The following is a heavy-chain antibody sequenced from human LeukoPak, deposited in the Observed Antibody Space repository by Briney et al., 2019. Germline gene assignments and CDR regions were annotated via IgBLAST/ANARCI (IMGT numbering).Heavy chain of an antibody. D-gene: IGHD3-22*01. CDR2: ISSTVSTI. CDR3: ARVSSTGYAVSSGLYY. V-gene: IGHV3-11*01. CDR1: GLTFSDYY. J-gene: IGHJ4*02. Sequence: GGSLRLSCAASGLTFSDYYMTWIRQAPGKGLEWLAYISSTVSTIYYADSVKGRFTISRDDAQNSLYLQMNSLRAEDTAVYFCARVSSTGYAVSSGLYYWGQGTLVTVSS.